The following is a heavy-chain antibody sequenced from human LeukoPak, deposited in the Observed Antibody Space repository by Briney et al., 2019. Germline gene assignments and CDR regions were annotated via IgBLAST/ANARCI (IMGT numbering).Heavy chain of an antibody. CDR2: ISAYNGNT. CDR3: ARLERYSFADY. V-gene: IGHV1-18*01. D-gene: IGHD3-9*01. CDR1: GGTFGSYA. J-gene: IGHJ4*02. Sequence: ASVKVSCKASGGTFGSYAISWVRQAPGQGLEWMGWISAYNGNTNYAQKLQGRVTMTTDTSTSTAYMELRSLRSDDTAVYYCARLERYSFADYWGQGTLVTVSS.